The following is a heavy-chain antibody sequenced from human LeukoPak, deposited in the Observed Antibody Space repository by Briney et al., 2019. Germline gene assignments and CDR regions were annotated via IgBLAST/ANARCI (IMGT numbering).Heavy chain of an antibody. CDR1: GFTFSDYY. V-gene: IGHV3-11*03. Sequence: GGSLRLSCAASGFTFSDYYMSWIRQAPGKGLEWVSYISSSSSYTNYADSVKGRFTISRDNAKNSLYPQMNSLRAEGTAVYYCARSGSSGWYDYWGQGTLVTVSS. D-gene: IGHD6-19*01. CDR2: ISSSSSYT. J-gene: IGHJ4*02. CDR3: ARSGSSGWYDY.